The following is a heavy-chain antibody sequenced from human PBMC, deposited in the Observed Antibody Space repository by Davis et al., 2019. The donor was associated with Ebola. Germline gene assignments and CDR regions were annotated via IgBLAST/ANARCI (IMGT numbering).Heavy chain of an antibody. Sequence: GGSLRLSCVVSGFTVKSNYMTWVRQAPGKGLEWVSIIYSSGSTSYAESVTGRFTISRDNSENTVSLQMNSLRAEDTAIYYCAACLDPYGDYAESWGQGTLVTVSS. V-gene: IGHV3-53*01. J-gene: IGHJ4*02. CDR3: AACLDPYGDYAES. CDR2: IYSSGST. CDR1: GFTVKSNY. D-gene: IGHD4-17*01.